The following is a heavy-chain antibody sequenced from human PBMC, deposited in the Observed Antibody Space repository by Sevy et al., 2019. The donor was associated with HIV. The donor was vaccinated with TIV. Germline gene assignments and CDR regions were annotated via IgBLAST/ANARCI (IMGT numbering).Heavy chain of an antibody. CDR2: LSFGCGEI. CDR1: GFTFSKYS. J-gene: IGHJ4*02. V-gene: IGHV3-23*01. Sequence: SGYLRLSCAASGFTFSKYSMSWVRQPPGKGLERVSTLSFGCGEINYADSVKGRFTISRVNSKSSVYLQMNNLRPDDTAVHYCAREGCTKPHDYWGQGTLVTVSS. D-gene: IGHD2-8*01. CDR3: AREGCTKPHDY.